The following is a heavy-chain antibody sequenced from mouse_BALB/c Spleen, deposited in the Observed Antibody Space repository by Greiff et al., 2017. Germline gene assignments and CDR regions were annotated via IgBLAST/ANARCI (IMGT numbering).Heavy chain of an antibody. V-gene: IGHV5-4*02. CDR1: GFTFSDYY. CDR2: ISDGGSYT. D-gene: IGHD2-1*01. CDR3: ARYGNYDYAMDY. Sequence: DVKLVESGGGLVKPGGSLKLSCAASGFTFSDYYMYWVRQTPEKRLEWVATISDGGSYTYYPDSVKGRFTISRDNAKNNLYLQMSSLKSEDTAMYYCARYGNYDYAMDYWGQGTSVTVSS. J-gene: IGHJ4*01.